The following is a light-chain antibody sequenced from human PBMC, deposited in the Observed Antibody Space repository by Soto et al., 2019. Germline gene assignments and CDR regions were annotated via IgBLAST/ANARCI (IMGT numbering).Light chain of an antibody. J-gene: IGKJ5*01. CDR3: QQRNDWPIT. CDR1: QSVDSH. V-gene: IGKV3-11*01. Sequence: EIVLTQSPASLSLSPGERATLSCRASQSVDSHLVWYQQKPGQAPRLLIFGASNRATGIPARFSGSGSGTDFTLAINRLEPDDFAVYYCQQRNDWPITFGQGTRL. CDR2: GAS.